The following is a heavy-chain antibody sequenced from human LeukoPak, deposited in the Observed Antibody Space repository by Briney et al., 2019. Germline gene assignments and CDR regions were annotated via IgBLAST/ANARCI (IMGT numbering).Heavy chain of an antibody. V-gene: IGHV1-46*01. CDR3: ARGRPTYSRGWYTFDY. CDR2: INPSGGST. D-gene: IGHD6-19*01. J-gene: IGHJ4*02. Sequence: ASVKVSCKASGYTFTSYYMHWVRQAPGQGLEWMGIINPSGGSTSYAQKFQGRVTMTRDTSTSTVYMELSSLRSEDTAVYYCARGRPTYSRGWYTFDYWGQGTLVTVSS. CDR1: GYTFTSYY.